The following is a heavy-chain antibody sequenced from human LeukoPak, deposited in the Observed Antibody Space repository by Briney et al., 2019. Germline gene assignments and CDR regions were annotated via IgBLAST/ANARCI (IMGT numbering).Heavy chain of an antibody. CDR2: IYYSGST. CDR1: VGSISSSSYY. CDR3: ARDGDRLGGGGGNSSDP. V-gene: IGHV4-39*07. D-gene: IGHD3-16*01. J-gene: IGHJ5*02. Sequence: PSLTLSLTCTVCVGSISSSSYYWVWIRHPPGKGLECIGSIYYSGSTYYNPSLNSRVTISVDTSKNQFSLKLSSVTAADTAVYYSARDGDRLGGGGGNSSDPWGQGNLVTVSS.